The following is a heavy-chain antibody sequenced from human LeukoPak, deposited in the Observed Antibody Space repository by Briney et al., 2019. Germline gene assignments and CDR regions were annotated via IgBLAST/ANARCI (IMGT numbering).Heavy chain of an antibody. V-gene: IGHV3-9*01. Sequence: PGRSLRLFCAASGFTFDDYAMHWVRQAPGKGLEWVSGISWNSGSIGYADSVKGRFTISRDNAKSSLFLQMNSLRAEDTALYYCAKDKGYTNKHFEYWGQGTLVTVSS. CDR3: AKDKGYTNKHFEY. CDR2: ISWNSGSI. J-gene: IGHJ4*02. CDR1: GFTFDDYA. D-gene: IGHD5-24*01.